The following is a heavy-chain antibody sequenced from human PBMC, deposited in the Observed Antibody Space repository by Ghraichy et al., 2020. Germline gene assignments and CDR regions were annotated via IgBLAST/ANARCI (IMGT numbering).Heavy chain of an antibody. V-gene: IGHV3-21*01. J-gene: IGHJ4*02. CDR2: ISSSSSYI. D-gene: IGHD4-17*01. CDR1: GFTFSSYS. CDR3: ARGYGDRLIEAGFY. Sequence: WGSLRLSCAASGFTFSSYSMNWVRQAPGKGLEWVSSISSSSSYIYYADSVKGRFTISRDNAKNSLYLQMNSLRAEDTAVYYCARGYGDRLIEAGFYWGQGTLVTVSS.